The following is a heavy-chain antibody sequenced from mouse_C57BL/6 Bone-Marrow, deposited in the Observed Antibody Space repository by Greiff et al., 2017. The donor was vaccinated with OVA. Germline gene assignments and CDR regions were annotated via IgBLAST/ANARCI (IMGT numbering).Heavy chain of an antibody. CDR3: ARRGSSCV. Sequence: QVQLHQPGTDLVKPGASVKLSCKASGYTFTSYWLPWVKPRPGQGLEWIGNIYPRNGGPNSNEKFKSKATLTVDKASSTSYMQLSSLTSEDSAVYSYARRGSSCVWGSGTTVTVTS. CDR1: GYTFTSYW. CDR2: IYPRNGGP. V-gene: IGHV1-53*01. D-gene: IGHD2-10*02. J-gene: IGHJ1*01.